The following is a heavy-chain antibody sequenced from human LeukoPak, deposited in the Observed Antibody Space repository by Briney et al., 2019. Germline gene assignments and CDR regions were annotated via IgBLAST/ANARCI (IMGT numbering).Heavy chain of an antibody. V-gene: IGHV4-59*01. CDR2: IYYSGST. CDR1: GGSLSSYY. J-gene: IGHJ4*02. CDR3: ARGFLSPFDY. D-gene: IGHD3-10*01. Sequence: PSETLSLTCTVSGGSLSSYYWSWLRQPPGKGLEWIGYIYYSGSTNYNPSLKSRVTTSVDTSKNQFSLKLSSVTAADTAVYYCARGFLSPFDYWGQGALVTVSS.